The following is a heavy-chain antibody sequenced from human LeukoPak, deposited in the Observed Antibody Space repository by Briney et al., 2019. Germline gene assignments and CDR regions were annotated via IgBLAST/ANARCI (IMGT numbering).Heavy chain of an antibody. D-gene: IGHD3-10*01. J-gene: IGHJ5*02. CDR1: GFTFSSYA. CDR3: AKDQGPYGSGSHYQRNNWFDP. Sequence: GGSLRLSCAASGFTFSSYAVSWVRQAPGKGLEWVSAISGSGGSTYYADSVKGRFTISRDNSKNTLYLQMNSLRAEDTAVYYCAKDQGPYGSGSHYQRNNWFDPWGQGTLVTVSS. V-gene: IGHV3-23*01. CDR2: ISGSGGST.